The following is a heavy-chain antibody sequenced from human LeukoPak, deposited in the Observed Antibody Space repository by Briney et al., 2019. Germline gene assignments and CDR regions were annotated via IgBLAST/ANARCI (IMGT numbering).Heavy chain of an antibody. CDR2: IYYSGST. CDR3: AREKYGGSNDY. D-gene: IGHD1-26*01. CDR1: GGSISGYY. V-gene: IGHV4-59*01. J-gene: IGHJ4*02. Sequence: PSETLSLTCAVSGGSISGYYWSWIRQPPGKGLEWIGYIYYSGSTKHNPSLKSRVTISVDTSKNQFSLRLSSVTAADTAMYYCAREKYGGSNDYWGQGTLVTVSS.